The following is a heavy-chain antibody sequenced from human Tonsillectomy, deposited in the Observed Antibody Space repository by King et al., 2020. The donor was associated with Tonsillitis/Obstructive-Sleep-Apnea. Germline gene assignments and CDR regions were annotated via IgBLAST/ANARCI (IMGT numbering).Heavy chain of an antibody. CDR3: ARYPPCYNFWSGSHGTSPSLDY. J-gene: IGHJ4*02. Sequence: QLVQSGAEVKKPGASVKVSCKASGYTFTSYGISWVRQAPGQGLEWMGWISAYNDDTNYPQKLQGRVTMTTDTSTNTAYMELRSLRSDDTAVYYWARYPPCYNFWSGSHGTSPSLDYCGQGALVTVSS. CDR1: GYTFTSYG. CDR2: ISAYNDDT. V-gene: IGHV1-18*01. D-gene: IGHD3-3*01.